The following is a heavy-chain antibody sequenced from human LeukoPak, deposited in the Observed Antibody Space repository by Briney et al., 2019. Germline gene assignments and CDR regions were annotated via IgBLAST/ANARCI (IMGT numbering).Heavy chain of an antibody. V-gene: IGHV4-39*07. CDR2: IYYSGST. D-gene: IGHD3-10*01. J-gene: IGHJ4*02. Sequence: SETLSLTCTVSGGSISSSSYYWGWIRQPPGKGLEWIGSIYYSGSTYYNPSLKSRVTMSVDRSKNQFSLRLSSVTAADTAVYYCARVYGSGSYQHYFDYWGQGTLVTVSS. CDR3: ARVYGSGSYQHYFDY. CDR1: GGSISSSSYY.